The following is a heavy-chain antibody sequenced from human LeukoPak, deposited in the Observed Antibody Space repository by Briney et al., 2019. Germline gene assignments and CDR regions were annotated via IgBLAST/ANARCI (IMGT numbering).Heavy chain of an antibody. Sequence: ASVKVSCKASGYTFTSYGISWVRQAPGQGLEWMGWISVYNGNTNYAQKLQGRVTMTTDTSTSTAYMELRSLRSDDTAVYYCARDHGGIAAAGTCGDYWGQGTLVTVSS. V-gene: IGHV1-18*01. CDR3: ARDHGGIAAAGTCGDY. CDR2: ISVYNGNT. J-gene: IGHJ4*02. CDR1: GYTFTSYG. D-gene: IGHD6-13*01.